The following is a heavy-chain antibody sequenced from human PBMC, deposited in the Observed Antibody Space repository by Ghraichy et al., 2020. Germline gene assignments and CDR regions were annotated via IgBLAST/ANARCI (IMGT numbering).Heavy chain of an antibody. D-gene: IGHD3-3*01. J-gene: IGHJ4*02. V-gene: IGHV4-59*01. CDR2: IHYSGST. CDR1: GDSITGYY. CDR3: ARGERLGLDY. Sequence: SETLFLTCTVSGDSITGYYWSWIRQPPGKGLEWIGYIHYSGSTNYNPSLKSRVTISVDTSKNQFSLKMTSVTAADTAVYYCARGERLGLDYWGQGPLVTVSS.